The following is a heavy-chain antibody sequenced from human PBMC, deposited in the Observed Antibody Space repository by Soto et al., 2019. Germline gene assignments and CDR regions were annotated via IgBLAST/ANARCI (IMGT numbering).Heavy chain of an antibody. Sequence: PGESLKISCKGSGYCFTSYWIAGVRQLPGNGLEWMGVFYPGDSNTKYSPSFKGRAPISANKSISTPYLQWRSLKASDTAMYYSARSIAAAGTGYYYYSSMDVWGQGTTVTVSS. J-gene: IGHJ6*02. D-gene: IGHD6-13*01. CDR3: ARSIAAAGTGYYYYSSMDV. CDR1: GYCFTSYW. V-gene: IGHV5-51*03. CDR2: FYPGDSNT.